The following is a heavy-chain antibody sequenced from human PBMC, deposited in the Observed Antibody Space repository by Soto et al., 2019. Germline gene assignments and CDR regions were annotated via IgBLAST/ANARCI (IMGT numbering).Heavy chain of an antibody. V-gene: IGHV4-39*01. J-gene: IGHJ4*02. D-gene: IGHD1-1*01. CDR2: AYYSEST. Sequence: NPSETLSLTCTVSGASIRSSTYQWGWIRQPPGRGLEWIGSAYYSESTYYNPSLKSRVTISVDTSKNQFSLKVSSVTAADTAVYHCARHRNWKVDYWGQGTLVTVSS. CDR1: GASIRSSTYQ. CDR3: ARHRNWKVDY.